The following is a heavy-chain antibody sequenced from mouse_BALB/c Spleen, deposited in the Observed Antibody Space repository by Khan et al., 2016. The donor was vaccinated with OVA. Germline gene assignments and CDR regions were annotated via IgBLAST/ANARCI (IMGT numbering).Heavy chain of an antibody. CDR1: GFNIKDTY. Sequence: VQLQQSGAELVKPGASVKLSCTASGFNIKDTYMHWVKQRPEQGLEWIGRIDPANGNTKYDPKFQGKATITADTSSNTAYLQLSSLTSEDTAVYSCARGNGYDAMDYWGQGTSVPVSS. CDR2: IDPANGNT. D-gene: IGHD1-2*01. CDR3: ARGNGYDAMDY. J-gene: IGHJ4*01. V-gene: IGHV14-3*02.